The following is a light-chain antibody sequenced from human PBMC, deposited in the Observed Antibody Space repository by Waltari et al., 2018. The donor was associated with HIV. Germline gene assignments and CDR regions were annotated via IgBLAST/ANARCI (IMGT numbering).Light chain of an antibody. J-gene: IGLJ1*01. CDR1: ASHLGPNYD. CDR3: QSYDVALGGFYL. CDR2: GDY. V-gene: IGLV1-40*01. Sequence: QSVLTQPPSASGAPGQRVTISCSRSASHLGPNYDVNWYQPFPAEAPKLLIFGDYNRPSGVPDRFSGSKSGTSASLAITGLQPEDEADYYCQSYDVALGGFYLFGTGTTVTVL.